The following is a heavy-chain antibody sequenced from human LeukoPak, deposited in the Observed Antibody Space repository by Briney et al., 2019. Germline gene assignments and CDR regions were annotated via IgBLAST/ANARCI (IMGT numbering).Heavy chain of an antibody. J-gene: IGHJ4*02. V-gene: IGHV3-9*01. CDR2: LSWDGGNI. D-gene: IGHD3-10*01. CDR1: GFKFNDYA. Sequence: GGSLRLSCAASGFKFNDYAMHWVRQVPGRGLQWVSGLSWDGGNIVYADSVRGRFTISRDNGKNSLYLQMNSQRPEDTAIYYCLRARNYFGGNDSYYFDYWGQGTLVTVSS. CDR3: LRARNYFGGNDSYYFDY.